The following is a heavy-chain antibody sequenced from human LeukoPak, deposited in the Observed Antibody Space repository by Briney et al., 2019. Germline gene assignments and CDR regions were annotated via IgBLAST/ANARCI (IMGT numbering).Heavy chain of an antibody. V-gene: IGHV4-34*01. D-gene: IGHD3-22*01. Sequence: SETLSLTCAVYDGSFSGYYWSWIRQPPGKGLEWIGEINHSGSTNYNPSLKSRVTISVDTSKNQFSLKLSSVTAADTAVYYCARGWSSGPADDAFDIWGQGTMVTVSS. CDR3: ARGWSSGPADDAFDI. J-gene: IGHJ3*02. CDR2: INHSGST. CDR1: DGSFSGYY.